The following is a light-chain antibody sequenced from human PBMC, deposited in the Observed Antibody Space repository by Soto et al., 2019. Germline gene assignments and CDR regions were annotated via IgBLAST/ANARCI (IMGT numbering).Light chain of an antibody. CDR1: QSISYS. V-gene: IGKV1-39*01. Sequence: DIQMTQSPSSLSASVGESVTFTCRASQSISYSLNWFQQKPGKAPKVLIYAASSLPSGVPSRFSGSGSGTEFTLTINSPQREDFATYYCQESISNLGTFGPGTTVDIK. CDR3: QESISNLGT. CDR2: AAS. J-gene: IGKJ3*01.